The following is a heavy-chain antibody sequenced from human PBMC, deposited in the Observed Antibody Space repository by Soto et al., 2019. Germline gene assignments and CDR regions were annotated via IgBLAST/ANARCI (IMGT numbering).Heavy chain of an antibody. J-gene: IGHJ6*02. V-gene: IGHV1-69*02. D-gene: IGHD3-10*01. CDR2: IIPIFGLA. Sequence: QVQLVQSGAEVKRPGSSVTVSCKASGGTFSSYTISCVRQVPGQGLEWMGRIIPIFGLANYAQKFQGRVTITADKSNSTTYTELSSLRSEATAVYYCAKSNYDSESGHQNYGMDVWGHGTTVTVS. CDR1: GGTFSSYT. CDR3: AKSNYDSESGHQNYGMDV.